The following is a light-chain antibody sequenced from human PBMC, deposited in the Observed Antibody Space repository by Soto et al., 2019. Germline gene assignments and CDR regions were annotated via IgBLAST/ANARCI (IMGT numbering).Light chain of an antibody. Sequence: QSALTQPASVSGSPGQSITISCTGTSSDVGGSNYVSWYQQYPGKAPKLMIYEVSNRPSGVSDRFSGSKSGNTASLTISGLQAEDEADYYCSSYTTNSTNTLVYVFGPGTKLTVL. V-gene: IGLV2-14*01. CDR1: SSDVGGSNY. CDR3: SSYTTNSTNTLVYV. J-gene: IGLJ1*01. CDR2: EVS.